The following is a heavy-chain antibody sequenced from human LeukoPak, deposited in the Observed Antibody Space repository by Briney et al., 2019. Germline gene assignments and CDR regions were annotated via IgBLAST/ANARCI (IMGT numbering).Heavy chain of an antibody. CDR1: GYSFTSYW. CDR3: ARGALTISSTLYYLDY. V-gene: IGHV5-10-1*01. Sequence: GESLKISCKGSGYSFTSYWISWVRQMPGKGLEWMGRIDPSDSYTNYSPSFQGHVTISADKSISTAYLQWSSLKASDTAMYYCARGALTISSTLYYLDYWGQGTLVTVSS. D-gene: IGHD3-9*01. J-gene: IGHJ4*02. CDR2: IDPSDSYT.